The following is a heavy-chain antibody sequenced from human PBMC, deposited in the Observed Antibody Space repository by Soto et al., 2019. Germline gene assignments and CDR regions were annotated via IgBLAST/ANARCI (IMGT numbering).Heavy chain of an antibody. Sequence: QVQLVQSGAEVKKPGSSVKVSCKASAGPFSDYAFSWVRQAPGQGLEWLGGIMPIFRAPDYAQKFQGRVTITANEFTRTAYMEMNSLRSEDTAVYYCASWLKGPDIGNYYYGMDVWGQGTTVTVS. CDR1: AGPFSDYA. J-gene: IGHJ6*02. CDR2: IMPIFRAP. CDR3: ASWLKGPDIGNYYYGMDV. V-gene: IGHV1-69*12. D-gene: IGHD2-15*01.